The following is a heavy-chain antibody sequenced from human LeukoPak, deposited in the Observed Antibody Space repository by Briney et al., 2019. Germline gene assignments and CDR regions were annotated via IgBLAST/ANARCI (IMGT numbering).Heavy chain of an antibody. CDR3: ARSSDVLLWFGDEGGEFDL. CDR2: IYYSGST. D-gene: IGHD3-10*01. V-gene: IGHV4-59*01. Sequence: SETLSLTCTVSDGSISSYYWSWIRQPPGKGLEWIGYIYYSGSTNYNPSLKSRVTISIDTSKNQFSLKLSSVTAADTAVYYCARSSDVLLWFGDEGGEFDLWGRGTLVTVSS. J-gene: IGHJ2*01. CDR1: DGSISSYY.